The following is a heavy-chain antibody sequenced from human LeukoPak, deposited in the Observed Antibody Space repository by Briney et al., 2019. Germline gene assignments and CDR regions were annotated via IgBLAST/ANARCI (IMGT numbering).Heavy chain of an antibody. J-gene: IGHJ4*02. V-gene: IGHV4-59*06. CDR1: GGSISSSH. CDR2: IYYSGST. Sequence: PSETLSLTCTVSGGSISSSHWSWIRQHPGKGLEWIGYIYYSGSTYYNPSLKSRVTISVDTSKNQFSLKLSSVTAADTAVYYCARDRDYGDYGLDYWGQGTLVTVSS. D-gene: IGHD4-17*01. CDR3: ARDRDYGDYGLDY.